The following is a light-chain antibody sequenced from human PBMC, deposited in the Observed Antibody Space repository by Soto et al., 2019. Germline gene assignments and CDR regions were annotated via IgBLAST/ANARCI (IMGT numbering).Light chain of an antibody. Sequence: EIVLTQSPGTLSLSPGDRATLACRASQSVSNNYVAWYQQKPGQAPRLLIFRASNRATGIPDRFSGSGSGTDFTLTISRLEPEDFAVYYCQQYGSSGTFGQGTKVDIK. CDR1: QSVSNNY. V-gene: IGKV3-20*01. CDR2: RAS. J-gene: IGKJ1*01. CDR3: QQYGSSGT.